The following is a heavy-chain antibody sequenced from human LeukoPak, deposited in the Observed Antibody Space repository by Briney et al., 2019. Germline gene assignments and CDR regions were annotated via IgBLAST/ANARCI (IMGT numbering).Heavy chain of an antibody. Sequence: GGSLRLSCAASGFTVSSNYMSWVRRAPGKGLEWVSVIYSGGSTYYADSVKGRFTISRDNSKNTLYLQMNSLRAEDTAVYYCARGQSSTSCCHFDYWGQGTLVTVSS. CDR3: ARGQSSTSCCHFDY. J-gene: IGHJ4*02. D-gene: IGHD2-2*01. V-gene: IGHV3-66*02. CDR2: IYSGGST. CDR1: GFTVSSNY.